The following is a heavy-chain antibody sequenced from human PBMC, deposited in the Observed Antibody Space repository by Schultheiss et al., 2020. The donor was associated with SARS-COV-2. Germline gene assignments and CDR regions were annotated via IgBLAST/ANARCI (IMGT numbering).Heavy chain of an antibody. D-gene: IGHD2-8*02. V-gene: IGHV1-58*01. J-gene: IGHJ4*02. CDR2: IVVGSGNT. CDR3: AAELCVYCTGGNSGSYDY. CDR1: GFTFTSSA. Sequence: SVKVSCKASGFTFTSSAVQWVRQARGQRLEWIGWIVVGSGNTNYAQKFQERVTITRDMSTSTAYMELSSLRSEDTAVYYCAAELCVYCTGGNSGSYDYWGQGTLVTVSS.